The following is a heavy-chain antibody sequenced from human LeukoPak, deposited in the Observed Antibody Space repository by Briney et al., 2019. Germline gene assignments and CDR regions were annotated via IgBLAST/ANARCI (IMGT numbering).Heavy chain of an antibody. Sequence: SETLSLTCTVSGGSISSYYWSWIRQPPGKGLEWIGYIYYSGSTNYNPSLKSRVTISVDTSKNQFSLKLSSVTAADTAVYYCARHTYNWNYLVDYWGQGTLVTVSS. D-gene: IGHD1-7*01. CDR1: GGSISSYY. CDR3: ARHTYNWNYLVDY. J-gene: IGHJ4*02. CDR2: IYYSGST. V-gene: IGHV4-59*08.